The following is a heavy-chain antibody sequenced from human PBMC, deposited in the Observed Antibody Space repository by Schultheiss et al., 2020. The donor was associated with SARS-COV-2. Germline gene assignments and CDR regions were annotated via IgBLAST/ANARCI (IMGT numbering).Heavy chain of an antibody. CDR3: ARIYGGGDYYFDY. V-gene: IGHV3-33*05. D-gene: IGHD4-23*01. CDR1: GFTFSSYG. J-gene: IGHJ4*02. CDR2: ISYDGSNK. Sequence: GESLKISCAASGFTFSSYGMHWVRQAPGKGLEWVAVISYDGSNKYYADSVKGRFTISRDNAKNSLYLQMNSLRAEDTAVYYCARIYGGGDYYFDYWGQGTLVTVSS.